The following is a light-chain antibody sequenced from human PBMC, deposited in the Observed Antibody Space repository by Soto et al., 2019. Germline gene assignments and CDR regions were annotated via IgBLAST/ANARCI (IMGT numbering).Light chain of an antibody. CDR2: GAS. CDR3: QQYGGSPLT. CDR1: QTISSF. J-gene: IGKJ1*01. V-gene: IGKV3-20*01. Sequence: EIVLTQSPGTLSLSPGEGATLSCRASQTISSFLAWYQQKRGQAPRLLIHGASNRATGIPGRFSGSGFGTDFTLTIPRLEPEDFSFYYCQQYGGSPLTFGQGTKVEVK.